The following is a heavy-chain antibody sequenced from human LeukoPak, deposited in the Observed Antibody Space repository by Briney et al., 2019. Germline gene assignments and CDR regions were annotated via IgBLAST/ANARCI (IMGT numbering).Heavy chain of an antibody. J-gene: IGHJ4*02. V-gene: IGHV4-4*07. CDR2: MSSSGGT. CDR1: GGSISSYY. Sequence: SETLSLTCTVSGGSISSYYWSWIRQPAGKGLEWIGRMSSSGGTSHNPSLKSRATMSLDTSKNQFSLRLSSVTAADTAVYFCARDRTSGWNYFDYWGQGTLVTVSS. CDR3: ARDRTSGWNYFDY. D-gene: IGHD6-19*01.